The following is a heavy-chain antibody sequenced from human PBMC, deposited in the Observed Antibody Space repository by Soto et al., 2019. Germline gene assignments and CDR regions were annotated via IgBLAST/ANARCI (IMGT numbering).Heavy chain of an antibody. D-gene: IGHD4-17*01. Sequence: SETLSLTCTVSGGSISSYYWSWIRQPPGKGLEWIGYIYYSGSTNYNPSLKSRVTISVDTSKNQFSLKLSSVTAADTAVYYCARGEGMTTVMWDYYYGMDVWGQGTTVTVSS. V-gene: IGHV4-59*01. CDR2: IYYSGST. CDR1: GGSISSYY. CDR3: ARGEGMTTVMWDYYYGMDV. J-gene: IGHJ6*02.